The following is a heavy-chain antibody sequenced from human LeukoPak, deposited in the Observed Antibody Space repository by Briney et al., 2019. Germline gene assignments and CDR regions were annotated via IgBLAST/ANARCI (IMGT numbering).Heavy chain of an antibody. J-gene: IGHJ3*02. CDR3: ARGIDSFDI. CDR2: IWYDGSNK. V-gene: IGHV3-33*01. Sequence: GGSLRLSCAASGFTLTSHGIHWVRHAPDEGLEWVAVIWYDGSNKYYADSVKGPFTISRDNSKNTLNLQMNSLRAEDTAVYYCARGIDSFDIWGQGTMVTVSS. CDR1: GFTLTSHG.